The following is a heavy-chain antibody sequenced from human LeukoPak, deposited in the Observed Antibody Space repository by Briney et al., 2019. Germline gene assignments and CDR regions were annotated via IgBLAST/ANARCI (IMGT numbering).Heavy chain of an antibody. V-gene: IGHV4-59*08. CDR3: ARQPISGWDFDY. CDR1: GVSISGHY. CDR2: ISHSGDT. J-gene: IGHJ4*02. Sequence: SETLSLTCSVSGVSISGHYWSWIRLPPGKGLEWIGYISHSGDTRYSPSLKSRVTISLDTPKNQFSLTLNSVTAADTAVYYCARQPISGWDFDYWGQGTLVTVSS. D-gene: IGHD6-19*01.